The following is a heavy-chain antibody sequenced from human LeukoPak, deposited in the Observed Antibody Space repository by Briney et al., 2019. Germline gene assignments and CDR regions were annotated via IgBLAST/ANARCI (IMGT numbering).Heavy chain of an antibody. Sequence: ASVKVSCKASRYTFTSHYFHWVRQAPGQGLEWMGIIDPSGGSTNYAQKFQGRVAMTRDTSTSTVYMDLSSLRSEDTAVYYCTSWAGEVKNGLWSGPFDYWGQGALVTVSS. CDR2: IDPSGGST. CDR3: TSWAGEVKNGLWSGPFDY. CDR1: RYTFTSHY. V-gene: IGHV1-46*01. J-gene: IGHJ4*02. D-gene: IGHD3-3*01.